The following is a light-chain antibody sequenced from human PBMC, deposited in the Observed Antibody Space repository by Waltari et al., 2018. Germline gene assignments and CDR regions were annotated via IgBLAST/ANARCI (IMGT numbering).Light chain of an antibody. Sequence: SALTQPASVSGAPGPSIPISCTGTRPDVDSYNHVSWYQQHPGKAPKLIIYEVTDRPPGVSNRFSGSKSGNTASLTISGLQAEDEADYYCSSYTLSSNLEVFGGGTKLTVL. V-gene: IGLV2-14*01. CDR3: SSYTLSSNLEV. CDR2: EVT. CDR1: RPDVDSYNH. J-gene: IGLJ2*01.